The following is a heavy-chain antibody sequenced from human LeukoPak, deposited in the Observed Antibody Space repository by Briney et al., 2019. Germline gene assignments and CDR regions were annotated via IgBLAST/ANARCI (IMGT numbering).Heavy chain of an antibody. D-gene: IGHD3-22*01. CDR1: GGSISSRNYY. V-gene: IGHV4-39*01. CDR2: IYYSGST. CDR3: ARHDVLYDSSGLSWFDP. Sequence: SETLSLTCTVSGGSISSRNYYWGWIRQPPGKGLEWIVSIYYSGSTYYNPSLKSRVTVSVDTSKNQFPLKLSSVTAADTALYYCARHDVLYDSSGLSWFDPWGQRTLVTVSS. J-gene: IGHJ5*02.